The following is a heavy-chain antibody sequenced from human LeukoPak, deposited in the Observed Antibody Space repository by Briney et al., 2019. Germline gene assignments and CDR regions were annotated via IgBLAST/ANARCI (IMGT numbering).Heavy chain of an antibody. CDR1: GFTFGTYA. CDR3: AKDRVPDGRCNFDF. CDR2: ILASGSTT. Sequence: GGSLRLSCAASGFTFGTYAMNWVRQAPGKGLEWVSGILASGSTTYYADSVKGRFTISRDNSKNTLYLQMNSLRAEDTAIYYCAKDRVPDGRCNFDFWGRGTLVTVSS. D-gene: IGHD5/OR15-5a*01. V-gene: IGHV3-23*01. J-gene: IGHJ4*02.